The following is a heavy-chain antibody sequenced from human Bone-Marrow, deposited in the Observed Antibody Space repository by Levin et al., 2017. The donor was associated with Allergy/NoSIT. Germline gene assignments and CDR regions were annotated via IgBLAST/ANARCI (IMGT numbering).Heavy chain of an antibody. J-gene: IGHJ4*02. CDR2: MDPKSGDT. D-gene: IGHD3-10*01. Sequence: ASVKVSCKASADTFSNYHINWVRQATGHGLEWMGWMDPKSGDTIYAQIFEGRVTMTRDASTTTAYLEVTSLTFEDTAVYYCARSPEQTGAGSFYIRTSVVAVTNRPFDFWGQGTLVTVSS. V-gene: IGHV1-8*01. CDR3: ARSPEQTGAGSFYIRTSVVAVTNRPFDF. CDR1: ADTFSNYH.